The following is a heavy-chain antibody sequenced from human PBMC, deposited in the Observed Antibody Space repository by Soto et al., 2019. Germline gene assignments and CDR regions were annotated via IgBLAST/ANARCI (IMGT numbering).Heavy chain of an antibody. CDR1: GGSFSGYY. CDR3: ARLQGYCITTGCYGHYAMDV. V-gene: IGHV4-34*01. D-gene: IGHD2-2*01. J-gene: IGHJ6*02. CDR2: INHSGST. Sequence: SETLSLTCAVYGGSFSGYYWSWIRQPPGKGLEWIGEINHSGSTNYNPSLKSRVTISVDTSKNQFSLNLNSATAADTAVYYCARLQGYCITTGCYGHYAMDVWGQGTTVTVSS.